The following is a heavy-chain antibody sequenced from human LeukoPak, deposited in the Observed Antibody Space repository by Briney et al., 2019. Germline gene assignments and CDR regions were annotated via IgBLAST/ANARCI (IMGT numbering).Heavy chain of an antibody. CDR3: AKVPTYSSSWYAFYFDY. CDR1: GFTFSTYW. Sequence: GGSLRLSCAASGFTFSTYWMHWVRQAPGKGLVWVSGISGSGGSTYYADSVKGRFTISRDNSKNTLFLQMNSLRAEDTAVYYCAKVPTYSSSWYAFYFDYWGQGTLVTVSS. CDR2: ISGSGGST. V-gene: IGHV3-23*01. J-gene: IGHJ4*02. D-gene: IGHD6-13*01.